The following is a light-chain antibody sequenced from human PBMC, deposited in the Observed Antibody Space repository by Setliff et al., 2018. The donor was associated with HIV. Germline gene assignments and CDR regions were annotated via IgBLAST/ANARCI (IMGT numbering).Light chain of an antibody. CDR1: QGIGNY. CDR3: LKYNSAPKT. V-gene: IGKV1-27*01. Sequence: DIQMTQSPSSLSASVGDRVTITCRASQGIGNYLAWYQQKPGKVPVLLIYAATALQTGVSSRFSGSGSGTDFTLTISSLQTEDVATYYCLKYNSAPKTFGQGTKVDIK. J-gene: IGKJ1*01. CDR2: AAT.